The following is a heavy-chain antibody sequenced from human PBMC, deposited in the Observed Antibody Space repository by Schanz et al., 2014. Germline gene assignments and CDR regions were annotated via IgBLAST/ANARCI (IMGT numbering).Heavy chain of an antibody. CDR1: GYTFTSYG. V-gene: IGHV1-69*04. Sequence: QVQLVQSGAEVKKPGASVKVSCKASGYTFTSYGISWVRQAPGQGLEWMGKIIPILGMENYAQKFQGRVTITADISTSTAYMDLSSLRSDDTAVYYCVRTSRYSSGWYFDYWGQGTLVTVSS. CDR2: IIPILGME. D-gene: IGHD6-19*01. CDR3: VRTSRYSSGWYFDY. J-gene: IGHJ4*02.